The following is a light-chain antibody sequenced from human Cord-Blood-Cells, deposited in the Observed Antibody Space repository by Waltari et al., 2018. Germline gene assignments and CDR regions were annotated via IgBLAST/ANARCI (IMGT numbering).Light chain of an antibody. V-gene: IGLV1-47*01. Sequence: QSVLTQPPSASGTPGQRVTISCSGSSSNIGSNYVYWYQQLPGTAPKPLNYRNNQRPAGVPARFSGSKSGTSASLAISGRRSEDEADYYCAAWDDSLSGWVFGGGTKLTVL. CDR1: SSNIGSNY. CDR2: RNN. CDR3: AAWDDSLSGWV. J-gene: IGLJ3*02.